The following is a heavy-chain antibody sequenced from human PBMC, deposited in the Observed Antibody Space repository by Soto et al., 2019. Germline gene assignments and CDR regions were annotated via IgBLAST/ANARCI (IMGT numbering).Heavy chain of an antibody. CDR3: ARGSSSHYYYYYYGMDV. Sequence: QVQLVQSGAEVKKPGSSVKVSCKASGGTFSSYAISWVRQAPGQGLEWMGGIIPIFGTANYAQKFQGRVTITADESTSTAYMELSSLRSEDTAVYYCARGSSSHYYYYYYGMDVWGQGTTVTVSS. J-gene: IGHJ6*02. V-gene: IGHV1-69*01. CDR2: IIPIFGTA. CDR1: GGTFSSYA. D-gene: IGHD6-13*01.